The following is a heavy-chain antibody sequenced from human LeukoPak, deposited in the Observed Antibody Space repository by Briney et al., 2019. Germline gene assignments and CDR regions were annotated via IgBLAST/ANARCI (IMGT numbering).Heavy chain of an antibody. CDR2: ISSSSTTI. V-gene: IGHV3-48*02. D-gene: IGHD3-3*01. Sequence: GRSLRLSCAASGFTFSTYSMNWVRQAPGKGLEWISYISSSSTTIYYGDSVKGRFTVSRDNPKNTLYLQMNNLRDDDTAVYYCARVFLERLTSGYFDNWGQGTLVTVSP. CDR1: GFTFSTYS. CDR3: ARVFLERLTSGYFDN. J-gene: IGHJ4*02.